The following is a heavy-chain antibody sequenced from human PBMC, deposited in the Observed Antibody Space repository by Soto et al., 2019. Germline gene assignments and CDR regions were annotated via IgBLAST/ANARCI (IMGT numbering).Heavy chain of an antibody. CDR1: GFTFSSSW. CDR3: ATAGNYRFDY. V-gene: IGHV3-74*01. CDR2: INADGTTT. Sequence: EVHLVESGGTLVQPGGSLRLSCAASGFTFSSSWIHWVRQAPGEGLVWVSRINADGTTTNYADSVKGRFTISRDNAQSTLYLQMDSLRPEDTAVYYCATAGNYRFDYWGQGTLVSVSS. D-gene: IGHD4-4*01. J-gene: IGHJ4*02.